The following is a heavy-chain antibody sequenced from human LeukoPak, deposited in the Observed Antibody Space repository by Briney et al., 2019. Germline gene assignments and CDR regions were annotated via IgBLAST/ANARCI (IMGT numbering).Heavy chain of an antibody. CDR1: GFTFSSYA. CDR3: ARAVAAAGPLDI. V-gene: IGHV3-30*04. Sequence: GGSLRLSCAASGFTFSSYAMHWVRQAPGKGLEWVAVISYDGSNKYYADSVKGRFTISRDNSKNTLYLQTNSLRAEDTAVYYCARAVAAAGPLDIWGQGTMVTVSS. CDR2: ISYDGSNK. J-gene: IGHJ3*02. D-gene: IGHD6-13*01.